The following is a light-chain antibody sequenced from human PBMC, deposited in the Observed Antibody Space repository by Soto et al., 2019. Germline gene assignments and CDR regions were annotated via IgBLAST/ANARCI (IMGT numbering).Light chain of an antibody. CDR2: DAS. CDR3: QQRSNWPPFT. V-gene: IGKV3-11*01. J-gene: IGKJ4*01. Sequence: EIVLTQSPATLSLSPGERATLSCRASQSVSSYLAWYQQKPGQAPRLLIYDASNRSTGIPARFSGSGPGTDFPLTSSSLEPEDFAVYYCQQRSNWPPFTFGGGTKVEIK. CDR1: QSVSSY.